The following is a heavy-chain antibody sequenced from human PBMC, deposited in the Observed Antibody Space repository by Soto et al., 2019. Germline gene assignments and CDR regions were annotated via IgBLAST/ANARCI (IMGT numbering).Heavy chain of an antibody. CDR2: IYYSGNA. V-gene: IGHV4-39*01. CDR3: ARHHNIVVVLPTSAAAFDI. J-gene: IGHJ3*02. CDR1: AGSISSSGHF. D-gene: IGHD2-15*01. Sequence: ETLSLTCTVSAGSISSSGHFWGWIRQPPGKGLEWVGAIYYSGNAYYNPSLESRVTISVDTSKDQFSLRLSTVTAADTAVYYCARHHNIVVVLPTSAAAFDIWGQGTMVTVSS.